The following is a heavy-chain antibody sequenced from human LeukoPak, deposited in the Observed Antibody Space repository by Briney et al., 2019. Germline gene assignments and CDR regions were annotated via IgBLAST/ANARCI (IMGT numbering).Heavy chain of an antibody. CDR3: ARGRGYSSSYSVYYYYMDV. J-gene: IGHJ6*03. Sequence: SVKVSCKASGYTFTSYAISWVRQAPGQGLEWMGGIIPIFGTANYAQKFQGRVTITTDESTSTAYMELSSLRSEDTAVYYCARGRGYSSSYSVYYYYMDVWGKGTTVTVSS. CDR1: GYTFTSYA. V-gene: IGHV1-69*05. D-gene: IGHD6-6*01. CDR2: IIPIFGTA.